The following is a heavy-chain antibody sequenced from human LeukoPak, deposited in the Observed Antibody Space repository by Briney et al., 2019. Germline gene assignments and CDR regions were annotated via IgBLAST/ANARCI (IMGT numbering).Heavy chain of an antibody. CDR1: GYTFTGYY. Sequence: ASVKVSCKASGYTFTGYYMHWVRQAPGQGLEWMGWINPNSGGTNYAQKFQGRVTMTRDTSISTAYMELSRLRSDDTAVYYCARIPYYDILTDDYWGQGTLVTVSS. CDR3: ARIPYYDILTDDY. J-gene: IGHJ4*02. CDR2: INPNSGGT. V-gene: IGHV1-2*02. D-gene: IGHD3-9*01.